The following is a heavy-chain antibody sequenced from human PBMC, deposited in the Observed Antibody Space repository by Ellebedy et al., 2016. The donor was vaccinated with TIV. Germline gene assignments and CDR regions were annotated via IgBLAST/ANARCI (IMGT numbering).Heavy chain of an antibody. CDR2: MRQDGSEK. D-gene: IGHD4-17*01. CDR1: GFTFSSYW. V-gene: IGHV3-7*01. Sequence: GGSLRLSCAAPGFTFSSYWMSWVRQAPGKGLEWVANMRQDGSEKYYVDSVKGRFTISRDNAKNSLYLHLNSLRAEDTAMYYCATDGSYGDYLPPTHAFVIWGQGTMVTVSS. J-gene: IGHJ3*02. CDR3: ATDGSYGDYLPPTHAFVI.